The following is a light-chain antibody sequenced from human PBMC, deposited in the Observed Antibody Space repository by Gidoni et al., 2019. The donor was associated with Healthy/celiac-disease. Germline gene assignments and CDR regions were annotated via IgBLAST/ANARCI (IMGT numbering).Light chain of an antibody. Sequence: EIVLTQSPATLSLSPGERATLSCRASQSVSSYLAWYQQKPGQAPRLLIYDASNRATGIPARFSGSGSGTDFTLTISSLGPEDFAVYYCQQRSNWPWTFXQXTKVEIK. CDR1: QSVSSY. J-gene: IGKJ1*01. CDR2: DAS. V-gene: IGKV3-11*01. CDR3: QQRSNWPWT.